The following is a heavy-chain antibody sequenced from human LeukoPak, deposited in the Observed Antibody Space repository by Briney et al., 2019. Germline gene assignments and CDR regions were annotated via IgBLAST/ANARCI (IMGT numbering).Heavy chain of an antibody. D-gene: IGHD3-22*01. CDR1: GYSFTSYW. CDR2: IYPGDSDT. CDR3: ARPDYDSGGYYSLDY. J-gene: IGHJ4*02. Sequence: GESLKISCKGSGYSFTSYWIGWVRQMPGRGLEWMGIIYPGDSDTRYSPSFQGQVTISADKSISTAYLQWGSLKASDTAMYYCARPDYDSGGYYSLDYWGQGTLVTVSS. V-gene: IGHV5-51*01.